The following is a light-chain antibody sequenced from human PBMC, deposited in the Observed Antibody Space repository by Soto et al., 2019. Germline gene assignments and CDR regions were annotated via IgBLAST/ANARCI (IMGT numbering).Light chain of an antibody. CDR1: QSISVW. V-gene: IGKV1-5*03. CDR3: QDYNSYSPT. Sequence: DIQMPQSPSTLSASVGDRVTITCRASQSISVWLAWYQQKAGKAPNLLIYKASRLESGVPSRFSGSGSETEFTLTISGLQPGDSATYYCQDYNSYSPTFGQGTKVEVK. J-gene: IGKJ1*01. CDR2: KAS.